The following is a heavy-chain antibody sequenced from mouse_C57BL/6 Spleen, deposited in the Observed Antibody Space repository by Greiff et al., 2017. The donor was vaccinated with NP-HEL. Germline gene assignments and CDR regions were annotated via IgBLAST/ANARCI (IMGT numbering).Heavy chain of an antibody. Sequence: EVKLMESGPGLVKPSQSLSLTCSVTGYSITSGYYWNWIRQFPGNKLEWMGYISYDGSNNYNPSLKNRISITRDTSKNQFFLKLNSVTTEDTATYYCARGIDYYGSSFLWYFDVWGSGTTVTVSS. CDR2: ISYDGSN. CDR1: GYSITSGYY. CDR3: ARGIDYYGSSFLWYFDV. V-gene: IGHV3-6*01. D-gene: IGHD1-1*01. J-gene: IGHJ1*01.